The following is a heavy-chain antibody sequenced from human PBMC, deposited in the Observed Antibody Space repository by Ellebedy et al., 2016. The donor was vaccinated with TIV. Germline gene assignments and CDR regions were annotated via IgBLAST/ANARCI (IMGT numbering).Heavy chain of an antibody. CDR2: IYPGDSDN. Sequence: KVSCKGSGYRFISYWIGWVRQMPGKGLEWMGIIYPGDSDNRYRPSFQGQVTISADKSISTAYLQWSSLKASDNAMYYCARHQMYYYESSGYLHYYGMDVWGQGTTVTVSS. J-gene: IGHJ6*02. CDR3: ARHQMYYYESSGYLHYYGMDV. D-gene: IGHD3-22*01. CDR1: GYRFISYW. V-gene: IGHV5-51*01.